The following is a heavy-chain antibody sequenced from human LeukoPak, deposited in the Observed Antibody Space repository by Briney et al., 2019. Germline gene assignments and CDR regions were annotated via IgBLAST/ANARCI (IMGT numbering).Heavy chain of an antibody. D-gene: IGHD3-22*01. V-gene: IGHV3-23*01. CDR1: GFTFSSYA. CDR3: ARRAGDYSHPYDY. J-gene: IGHJ4*02. Sequence: GGSLRLSCAASGFTFSSYAMSWVRQAPGKGLEWVSAISGSGDRTYYADSVKGRFTISRDNSKNTFHLQMNSLRAEDTAVYYCARRAGDYSHPYDYWGQGTLVTVSS. CDR2: ISGSGDRT.